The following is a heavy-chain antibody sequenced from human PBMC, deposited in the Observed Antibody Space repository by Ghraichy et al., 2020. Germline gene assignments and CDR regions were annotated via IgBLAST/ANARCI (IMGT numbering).Heavy chain of an antibody. CDR2: ISWTTGYT. V-gene: IGHV3-23*01. J-gene: IGHJ5*02. CDR1: GFIFSSYA. Sequence: GGSLRLSCAASGFIFSSYAMTWVRQAPGKGLQWVSAISWTTGYTDYADSVKGRFTISRDNSKTTLYLEITSLRAEDTATYYCAKADPPGPWGLGTLVTVSS. CDR3: AKADPPGP.